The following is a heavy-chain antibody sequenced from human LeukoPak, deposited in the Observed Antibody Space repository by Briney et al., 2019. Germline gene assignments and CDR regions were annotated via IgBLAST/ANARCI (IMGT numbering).Heavy chain of an antibody. J-gene: IGHJ4*02. D-gene: IGHD1-26*01. CDR2: IYTSGST. Sequence: PSETLSLTRTVSGGSISSYYWSWIRQPAGKGLEWIGRIYTSGSTNYNPSLKSRVTMSVDTSKNQFSLKLSSVTAADTAVYYCATSRGAYSGSYSSFDYWGQGTLVTVSS. CDR3: ATSRGAYSGSYSSFDY. V-gene: IGHV4-4*07. CDR1: GGSISSYY.